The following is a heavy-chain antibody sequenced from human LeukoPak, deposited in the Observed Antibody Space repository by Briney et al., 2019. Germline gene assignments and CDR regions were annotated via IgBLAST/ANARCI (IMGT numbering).Heavy chain of an antibody. J-gene: IGHJ4*02. V-gene: IGHV3-21*01. CDR1: GFTFSSYS. CDR2: ISSSSSYI. CDR3: ARGYGSGSYAIDC. Sequence: GGSLRLSCAASGFTFSSYSMNWVRQAPGKGLEWVSSISSSSSYIYYADSVKGRFTISRDNAKNSLYLQMNSLRAEDTAVYYCARGYGSGSYAIDCWGQGTLVTVSS. D-gene: IGHD3-10*01.